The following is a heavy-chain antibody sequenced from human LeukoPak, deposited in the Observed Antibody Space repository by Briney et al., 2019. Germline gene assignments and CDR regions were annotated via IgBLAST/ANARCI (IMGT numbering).Heavy chain of an antibody. CDR2: VYSTGSTT. Sequence: SETLSLTXTVSGGSISSSSNYWGWVRQPPGKGLEWIGTVYSTGSTTYSNPSLKSRVTISVDTSKNQFSLKLSSVTAADTAVYYCARHEEEDGYNAKTIDYWGQGTLVTVSS. CDR1: GGSISSSSNY. J-gene: IGHJ4*02. D-gene: IGHD5-24*01. CDR3: ARHEEEDGYNAKTIDY. V-gene: IGHV4-39*01.